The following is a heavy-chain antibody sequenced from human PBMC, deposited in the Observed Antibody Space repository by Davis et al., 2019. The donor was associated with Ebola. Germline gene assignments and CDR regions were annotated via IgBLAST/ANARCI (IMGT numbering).Heavy chain of an antibody. D-gene: IGHD2-15*01. J-gene: IGHJ1*01. Sequence: GGSLRLSCAASGFTFDDYAMHWVRQRPGKGLEWVSAISEDGHSTYYGDSVRGRFTISRDNSENSLYLQMKSLRTEDTALYYCVKDEGYCGGGSCYSYFQHWGQGRLVTVAS. CDR2: ISEDGHST. V-gene: IGHV3-43*02. CDR3: VKDEGYCGGGSCYSYFQH. CDR1: GFTFDDYA.